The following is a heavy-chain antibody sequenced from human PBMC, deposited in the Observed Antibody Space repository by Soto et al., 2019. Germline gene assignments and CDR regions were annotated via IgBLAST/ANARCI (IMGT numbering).Heavy chain of an antibody. Sequence: ASVKVSCKASGYTFTSYAMHWVRQAPGQRLEWMGWINAGNGNTKYSQKFQGRVTITRDTSASTAYMELSSLRSEDTAVYYCARVAYCTNGVCYRSWYYYGMDGWGQGTMVTVSS. J-gene: IGHJ6*02. CDR3: ARVAYCTNGVCYRSWYYYGMDG. CDR1: GYTFTSYA. D-gene: IGHD2-8*01. V-gene: IGHV1-3*01. CDR2: INAGNGNT.